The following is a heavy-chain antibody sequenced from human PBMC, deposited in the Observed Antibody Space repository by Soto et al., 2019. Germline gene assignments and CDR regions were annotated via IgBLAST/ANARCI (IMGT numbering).Heavy chain of an antibody. CDR1: GYSFTSYW. CDR3: ARTYYSGSGSYYIFDY. V-gene: IGHV5-10-1*01. D-gene: IGHD3-10*01. Sequence: GESLKISCKGSGYSFTSYWITWVRQMPGKGLEWMGGIDPRDSYSSYSPSFQGHVTMSADKSISTAYLQWSSLMASDTAMYYCARTYYSGSGSYYIFDYWGRGTLVTVSS. CDR2: IDPRDSYS. J-gene: IGHJ4*02.